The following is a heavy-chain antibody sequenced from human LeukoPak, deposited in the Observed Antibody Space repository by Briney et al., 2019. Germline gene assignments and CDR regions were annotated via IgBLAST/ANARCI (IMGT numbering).Heavy chain of an antibody. J-gene: IGHJ4*02. V-gene: IGHV3-30*18. CDR1: GFTFSSYG. CDR2: ISYDGSNK. Sequence: GGSLRLSCAASGFTFSSYGMHWVRQAPGKGLEWVAVISYDGSNKYYADSAKGRFTISRDNSKNTLYLQMNSLRAEDTAVCYCAKAMVVAAMWDYWGQGTLVTVSS. D-gene: IGHD2-15*01. CDR3: AKAMVVAAMWDY.